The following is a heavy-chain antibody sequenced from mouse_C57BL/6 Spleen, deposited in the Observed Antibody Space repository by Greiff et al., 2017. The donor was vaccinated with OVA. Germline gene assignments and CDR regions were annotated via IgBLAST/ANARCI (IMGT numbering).Heavy chain of an antibody. J-gene: IGHJ2*01. CDR3: ATGYGNYDYFDY. D-gene: IGHD2-10*02. CDR1: GYTFTSYT. Sequence: QVQLRQSGAELARPGASVKMSCKASGYTFTSYTMHWVKQRPGQGLEWIGYINPSSGYTKYNQKFKAKATLTADKSSSTAYMQLSSLTSEDSAVYDCATGYGNYDYFDYWGQGTTLTVSS. CDR2: INPSSGYT. V-gene: IGHV1-4*01.